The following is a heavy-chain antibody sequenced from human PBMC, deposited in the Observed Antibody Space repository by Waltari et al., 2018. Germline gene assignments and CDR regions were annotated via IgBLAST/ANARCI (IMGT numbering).Heavy chain of an antibody. CDR3: ATDSAHSYTSTWQRNFYYMDV. J-gene: IGHJ6*03. V-gene: IGHV1-69*01. CDR1: GGTFHNHA. D-gene: IGHD6-13*01. Sequence: QVQLVQSGPEVKKPGSSVKVSCKASGGTFHNHAITWVRQAPGQGLEWMGEIIPFFGAPNYAKKFQGIVTIAADQSTTTAYMELSSLTSEDTAIYYCATDSAHSYTSTWQRNFYYMDVWGKGTTVTVSS. CDR2: IIPFFGAP.